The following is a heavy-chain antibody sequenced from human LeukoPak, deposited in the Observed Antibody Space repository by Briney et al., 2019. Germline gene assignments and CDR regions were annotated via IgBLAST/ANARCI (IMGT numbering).Heavy chain of an antibody. V-gene: IGHV4-59*08. J-gene: IGHJ4*01. D-gene: IGHD2-2*01. CDR1: DGSMGTYY. Sequence: SETLSLTCSVSDGSMGTYYWGWIRQPPGKRLEWIGYIYYSGSTTYNPSLKSRVTVSVDTSKNQFSLKLTSMTAADTAVYYCARGRLGRQHASFFDSWGRGTLVTVSS. CDR3: ARGRLGRQHASFFDS. CDR2: IYYSGST.